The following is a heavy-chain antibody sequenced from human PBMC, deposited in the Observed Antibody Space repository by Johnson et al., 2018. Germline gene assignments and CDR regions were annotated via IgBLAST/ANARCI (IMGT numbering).Heavy chain of an antibody. Sequence: QVQLVQSGGGVVQPGGSLRLSCAASGFSFRNFGMHWVRQAPGMGLAWVAVISYDGSIEYVTDSLKGRFTFARDSNPVYLQMTSLRHEDTALSYCAKVRYPFQWGDVWDVWGHGTMVIVAP. J-gene: IGHJ3*01. CDR3: AKVRYPFQWGDVWDV. CDR1: GFSFRNFG. V-gene: IGHV3-30*18. CDR2: ISYDGSIE. D-gene: IGHD1-1*01.